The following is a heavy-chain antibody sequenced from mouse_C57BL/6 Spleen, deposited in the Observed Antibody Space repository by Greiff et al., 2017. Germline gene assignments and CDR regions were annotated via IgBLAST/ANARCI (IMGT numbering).Heavy chain of an antibody. Sequence: VQLQQSGPELVKPGASVKMSCKASGYTFTDYYMHWVKQKPGKGLEWIGEIYPGSGNTYYNEKFKGKATLTADTSSRTAYMQLSSLTSEDSAVYFCARGITTVPFPYWGQGTLVTVSA. V-gene: IGHV1-83*01. CDR1: YTFTDYYM. CDR2: YPGSGNTY. D-gene: IGHD1-1*01. CDR3: RGITTVPFPY. J-gene: IGHJ3*01.